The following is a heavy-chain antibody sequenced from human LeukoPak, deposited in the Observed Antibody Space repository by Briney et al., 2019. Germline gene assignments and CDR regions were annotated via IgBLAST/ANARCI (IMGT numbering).Heavy chain of an antibody. D-gene: IGHD1-7*01. V-gene: IGHV4-59*08. CDR2: IYYSGST. CDR1: GGSISSYY. Sequence: SETLSLTCTVSGGSISSYYWSWIRQPPGKGLEWIGYIYYSGSTYYNPSLKSRVTISVDTSKNQFSLKLSSVTAADTAVYYCARQNYGAATIKYWGQGTLVTVSS. CDR3: ARQNYGAATIKY. J-gene: IGHJ4*02.